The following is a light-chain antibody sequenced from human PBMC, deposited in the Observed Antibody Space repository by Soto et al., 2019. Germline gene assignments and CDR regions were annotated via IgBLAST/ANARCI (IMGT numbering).Light chain of an antibody. CDR3: AAWDDSLNGYV. CDR2: GNN. J-gene: IGLJ1*01. Sequence: QSVLTQPPSASETPGQRVTISCSGSSSNIGSNTVNWYQQLLETAPKLLIFGNNQRPSGVPDRFSGSKSGTSASLAISGLQSEDEADYYCAAWDDSLNGYVFGTGTKVTVL. V-gene: IGLV1-44*01. CDR1: SSNIGSNT.